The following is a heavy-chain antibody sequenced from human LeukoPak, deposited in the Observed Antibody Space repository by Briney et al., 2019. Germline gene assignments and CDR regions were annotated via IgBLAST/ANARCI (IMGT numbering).Heavy chain of an antibody. D-gene: IGHD5-24*01. V-gene: IGHV3-15*01. CDR1: GFTFVNAW. CDR2: IKSKTDGGTT. J-gene: IGHJ4*02. CDR3: TTDIRDGVLKGPDN. Sequence: KSGGSLRLSCAASGFTFVNAWMTWVHQAPGKGLEWVGRIKSKTDGGTTDYAAPVNGRFSISRDDSENTLYLQMNSLKIDDTAVYYCTTDIRDGVLKGPDNWGQGTLVTVSS.